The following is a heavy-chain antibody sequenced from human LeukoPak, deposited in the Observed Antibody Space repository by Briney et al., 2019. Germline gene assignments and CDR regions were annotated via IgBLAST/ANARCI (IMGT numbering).Heavy chain of an antibody. J-gene: IGHJ4*02. V-gene: IGHV3-74*01. CDR2: INSDGSTT. Sequence: GGSLRLSCAASGFTFSSYWMHWVRQAPGKGLVWVSRINSDGSTTTYADSVKGRFTISRDNAKNTLYLQMNSLRAEDTAVYYCARGRGIAAAGTKIDYWGQGTLVTVSS. CDR1: GFTFSSYW. D-gene: IGHD6-13*01. CDR3: ARGRGIAAAGTKIDY.